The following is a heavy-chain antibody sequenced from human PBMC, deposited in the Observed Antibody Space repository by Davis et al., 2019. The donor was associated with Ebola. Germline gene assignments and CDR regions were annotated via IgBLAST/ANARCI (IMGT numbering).Heavy chain of an antibody. Sequence: SETLSLTCTVSGGSISSGDYYWSWIRQPPGKGLEWIGYMYYSGRTYYNPSLKSRVTISEGTSKNQFSLRLSLVTAADTAVYDCARVGYDNGDYVGFDYWGQGTLVTVSS. CDR1: GGSISSGDYY. CDR2: MYYSGRT. D-gene: IGHD4-17*01. V-gene: IGHV4-30-4*01. J-gene: IGHJ4*02. CDR3: ARVGYDNGDYVGFDY.